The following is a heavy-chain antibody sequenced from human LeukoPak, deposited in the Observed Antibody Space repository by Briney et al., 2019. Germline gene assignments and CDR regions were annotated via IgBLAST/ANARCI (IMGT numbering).Heavy chain of an antibody. CDR1: GLTFSTNW. J-gene: IGHJ4*02. Sequence: GGSLRLSCAASGLTFSTNWMSWVRQAPGTGLEWVANMKQDGREKYYVDSVKGRFTISRDNAKNTLYLQMNSLRAEDTAVYYCAKELPYSGSYSPGYWGQGTLVTVSS. CDR2: MKQDGREK. D-gene: IGHD1-26*01. V-gene: IGHV3-7*01. CDR3: AKELPYSGSYSPGY.